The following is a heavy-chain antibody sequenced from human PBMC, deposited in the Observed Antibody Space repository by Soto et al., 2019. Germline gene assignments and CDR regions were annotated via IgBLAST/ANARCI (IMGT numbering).Heavy chain of an antibody. D-gene: IGHD3-9*01. CDR3: ARQSAGYFDWLEVPPMDV. V-gene: IGHV4-39*01. Sequence: SETLSLTCTVSGGSISSSSYYWGWIRQPPGKGLEWIGSIYYSGSTYYNPSLKSRVTISVDTSKNQFSLKLSSVTAADTAVYYCARQSAGYFDWLEVPPMDVWGQGTTVTVSS. J-gene: IGHJ6*02. CDR1: GGSISSSSYY. CDR2: IYYSGST.